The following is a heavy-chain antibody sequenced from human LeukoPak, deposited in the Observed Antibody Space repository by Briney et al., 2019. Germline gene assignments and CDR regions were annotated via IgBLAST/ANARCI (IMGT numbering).Heavy chain of an antibody. CDR3: ATTGVWGSYRSIAFDY. CDR1: GYTLTELS. D-gene: IGHD3-16*02. V-gene: IGHV1-24*01. J-gene: IGHJ4*02. Sequence: ASVKVSCEVSGYTLTELSMHWVRQAPGKGLEWMGGFDPEDGETIYAQKFQGRVTMTEDTSTDTAYMELSSLRSEDTAVYYCATTGVWGSYRSIAFDYWGQGTLVTVSS. CDR2: FDPEDGET.